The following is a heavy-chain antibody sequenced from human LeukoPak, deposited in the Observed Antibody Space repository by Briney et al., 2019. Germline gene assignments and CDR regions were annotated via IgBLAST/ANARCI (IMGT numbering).Heavy chain of an antibody. D-gene: IGHD5-18*01. Sequence: ASVKVSCKASGYTFTGYYMHWVRQAPGQGLKWMGRINPNSDGTNYAQKFQGRVTMTRDTSISTAYMELSRLKSADTAVYDYAGDSVKAIIDLWGRGTLVTVSS. CDR2: INPNSDGT. V-gene: IGHV1-2*06. CDR1: GYTFTGYY. CDR3: AGDSVKAIIDL. J-gene: IGHJ2*01.